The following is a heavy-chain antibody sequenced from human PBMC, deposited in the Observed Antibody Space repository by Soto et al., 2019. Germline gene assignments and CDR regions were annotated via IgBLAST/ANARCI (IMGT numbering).Heavy chain of an antibody. Sequence: PSETLSLTCAVYGGSFSGYYWSWIRQPPGKGLEWIGEINHSGSTNYNPSLKSRVTISVDTSKNQFSLKLSSVTAADTAVYYCASSKSIITMVRGGPFDYWGQGTLVTVSS. CDR3: ASSKSIITMVRGGPFDY. D-gene: IGHD3-10*01. CDR2: INHSGST. V-gene: IGHV4-34*01. CDR1: GGSFSGYY. J-gene: IGHJ4*02.